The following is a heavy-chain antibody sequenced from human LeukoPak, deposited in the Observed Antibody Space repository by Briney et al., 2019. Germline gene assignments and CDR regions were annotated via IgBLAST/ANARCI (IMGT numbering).Heavy chain of an antibody. V-gene: IGHV3-30-3*02. Sequence: GGSLRLSCAASGFTFSSYAMHWVRQAPGKGLEWVAVISYDGSNKYYADSVKGRFTISRDNSKNTLYLQMNSLRAEDTAVYYCAKSTAMVNYFDYWGQGTLVTVSS. D-gene: IGHD5-18*01. CDR2: ISYDGSNK. J-gene: IGHJ4*02. CDR3: AKSTAMVNYFDY. CDR1: GFTFSSYA.